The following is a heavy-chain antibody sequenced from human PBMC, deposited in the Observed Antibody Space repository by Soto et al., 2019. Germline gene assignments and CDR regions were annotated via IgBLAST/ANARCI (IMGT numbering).Heavy chain of an antibody. CDR1: GFTFRTYG. CDR2: ISDDGNNK. CDR3: AKGGGYSYGTNDAFDI. V-gene: IGHV3-30*18. D-gene: IGHD5-18*01. J-gene: IGHJ3*02. Sequence: QVQLVESGGGVVQPGKSPRLSCAASGFTFRTYGMHWVRQVPGKGLEWVAVISDDGNNKYNIASVEGRFTISRDNSKNTLYLQMNRLRTEDTAVYYCAKGGGYSYGTNDAFDIWGQGTMVTVSS.